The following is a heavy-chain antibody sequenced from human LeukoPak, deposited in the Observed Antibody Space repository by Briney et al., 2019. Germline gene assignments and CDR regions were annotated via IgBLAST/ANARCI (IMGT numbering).Heavy chain of an antibody. J-gene: IGHJ3*02. CDR1: GFTFRTYW. CDR2: INSDGSST. Sequence: GGSLRLSCAASGFTFRTYWMHWVRQAPGRGLVWVSRINSDGSSTNYADSVKGRFTISRDNAKNTRYLQMNSLRGEDTAIYYCASSGRYAEDAFDIWGQGTMVTVSS. D-gene: IGHD1-26*01. V-gene: IGHV3-74*01. CDR3: ASSGRYAEDAFDI.